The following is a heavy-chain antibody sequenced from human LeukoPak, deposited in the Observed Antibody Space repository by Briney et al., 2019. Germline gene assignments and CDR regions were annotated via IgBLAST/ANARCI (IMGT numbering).Heavy chain of an antibody. CDR1: GFTFSSYR. D-gene: IGHD6-13*01. CDR3: AGDAPSSSWYDPYYYYGMDV. Sequence: PGGSLRLSCAASGFTFSSYRMNWVRQAPGKGLEWVSSISSSSSYIYYADSVKGRFTISRDNAKNSLYLQMNSLRAEDTAVYYCAGDAPSSSWYDPYYYYGMDVWGQGTTVTVSS. J-gene: IGHJ6*02. V-gene: IGHV3-21*01. CDR2: ISSSSSYI.